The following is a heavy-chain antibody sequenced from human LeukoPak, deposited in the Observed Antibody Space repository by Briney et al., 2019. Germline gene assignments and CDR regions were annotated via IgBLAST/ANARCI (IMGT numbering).Heavy chain of an antibody. Sequence: ASVKVSCKXSGGTFSSYAISWVRQAPGQGLEWMGGIIPIFGTANYAQKFQGGVTITADESTSTAYMELSSLRSEDTAVYYCARGESGAPNWYFDLWGRSTLVTASS. V-gene: IGHV1-69*13. CDR2: IIPIFGTA. CDR3: ARGESGAPNWYFDL. J-gene: IGHJ2*01. CDR1: GGTFSSYA. D-gene: IGHD2/OR15-2a*01.